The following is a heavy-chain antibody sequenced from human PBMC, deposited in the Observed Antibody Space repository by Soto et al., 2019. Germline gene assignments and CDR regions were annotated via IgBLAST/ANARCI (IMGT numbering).Heavy chain of an antibody. CDR3: AKVGDYGDYFDY. CDR2: ISDSGGST. D-gene: IGHD4-17*01. Sequence: SGGSLRLSCAASGFTFSSYAMTWVRQAPGKGLEWVTAISDSGGSTYYADSVKGRFTISRDNAKKTLYLQLNSLRAEDTAVYYCAKVGDYGDYFDYWGQGTLVTVSS. CDR1: GFTFSSYA. J-gene: IGHJ4*02. V-gene: IGHV3-23*01.